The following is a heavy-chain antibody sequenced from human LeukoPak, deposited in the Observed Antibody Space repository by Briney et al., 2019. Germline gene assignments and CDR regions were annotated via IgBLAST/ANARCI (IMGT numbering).Heavy chain of an antibody. CDR3: ARDGDMTYYDILTGYYAAFDI. V-gene: IGHV1-46*01. CDR2: INPSGGST. D-gene: IGHD3-9*01. J-gene: IGHJ3*02. Sequence: ASVKVSCKASGYTFTSYYMHWVRQAPGQGLEWMGIINPSGGSTSYAQKFQGRVTMSRDTSTSTVYMELSSLRSEDTDVYYCARDGDMTYYDILTGYYAAFDIWGQGTMVTVSS. CDR1: GYTFTSYY.